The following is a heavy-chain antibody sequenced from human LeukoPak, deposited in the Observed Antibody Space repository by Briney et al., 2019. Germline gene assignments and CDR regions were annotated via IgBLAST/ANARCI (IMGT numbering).Heavy chain of an antibody. Sequence: ASVKVSCKASGYTFTSYYMHWVRQAPGQGLEWMGIINPSGGSTSYAQKFQGRVTITRDTSASTAYMELSSLRSEDTAVYYCARTNTGGYSSGSLGYWGQGTLVTVSS. V-gene: IGHV1-46*01. CDR3: ARTNTGGYSSGSLGY. J-gene: IGHJ4*02. CDR2: INPSGGST. CDR1: GYTFTSYY. D-gene: IGHD6-19*01.